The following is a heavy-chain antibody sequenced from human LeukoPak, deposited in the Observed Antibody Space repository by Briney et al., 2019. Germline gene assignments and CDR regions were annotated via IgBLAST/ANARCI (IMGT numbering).Heavy chain of an antibody. CDR1: GGSFSGYY. Sequence: SETLSLTCAVYGGSFSGYYWSWIRQPPGKGLEWLGYIYKSGSTFYNPSLKSRPTLSIGTSENQFSLKLSSVTAADTAVYYGARGRGYGYGIDYWGQGTLVTVSS. CDR2: IYKSGST. CDR3: ARGRGYGYGIDY. V-gene: IGHV4-34*09. J-gene: IGHJ4*02. D-gene: IGHD5-18*01.